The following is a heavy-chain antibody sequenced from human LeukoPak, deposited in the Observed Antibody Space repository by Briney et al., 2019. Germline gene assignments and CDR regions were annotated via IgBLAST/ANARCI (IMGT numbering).Heavy chain of an antibody. CDR3: ARRIAVAGVGDY. CDR1: GFTFSSYE. V-gene: IGHV3-7*01. CDR2: IKEDGSEK. Sequence: GGSLRLSCAASGFTFSSYEMNWVRQAPGKGLEWVASIKEDGSEKNYVDSVKGRFTISRDNAKNSLYLQMNSLRGEDTAVYYCARRIAVAGVGDYWGQGTLVTVSS. J-gene: IGHJ4*02. D-gene: IGHD6-19*01.